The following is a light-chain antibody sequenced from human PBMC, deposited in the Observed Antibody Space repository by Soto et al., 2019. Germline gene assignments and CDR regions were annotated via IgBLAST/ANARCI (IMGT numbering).Light chain of an antibody. CDR3: CSYAGSSTYV. CDR1: SSDVGGYDL. CDR2: GDT. V-gene: IGLV2-23*01. J-gene: IGLJ1*01. Sequence: QPASVSGSPGQSITISCTGTSSDVGGYDLVSWYQQHPGKAPKIMIYGDTMRPSGVSNRFSASKSGNTASLTISGLQAEDEADYYCCSYAGSSTYVFGTGTKLTVL.